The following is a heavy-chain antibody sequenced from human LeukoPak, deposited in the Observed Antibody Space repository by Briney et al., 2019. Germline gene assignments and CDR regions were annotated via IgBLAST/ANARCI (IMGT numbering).Heavy chain of an antibody. J-gene: IGHJ6*03. CDR3: ARDDPNYDFWSGYVRDYYYYYYMDV. Sequence: ASVKVSCKASGYTFTSYGISWVRQAPGQGLEWMGWISAYNGNTNYAQKLQGRVTMTTDTSTSTAYMELRSLGSDDTAVYYCARDDPNYDFWSGYVRDYYYYYYMDVWGKGTTVTVSS. D-gene: IGHD3-3*01. CDR2: ISAYNGNT. V-gene: IGHV1-18*01. CDR1: GYTFTSYG.